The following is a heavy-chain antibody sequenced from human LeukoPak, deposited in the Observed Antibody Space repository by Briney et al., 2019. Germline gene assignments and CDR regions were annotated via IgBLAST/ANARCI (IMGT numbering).Heavy chain of an antibody. CDR2: IRYDGSNK. CDR3: ARDRTWSGYANGPFDY. V-gene: IGHV3-30*02. Sequence: GGSLRLSCAASGFTFSSYGMHWVRQAPGKGLEWVAFIRYDGSNKYYADSVKGRFTISRDNSKNTLYLQMNSLRAEDTAVYYCARDRTWSGYANGPFDYWGQGTLVTVSS. J-gene: IGHJ4*02. D-gene: IGHD3-3*01. CDR1: GFTFSSYG.